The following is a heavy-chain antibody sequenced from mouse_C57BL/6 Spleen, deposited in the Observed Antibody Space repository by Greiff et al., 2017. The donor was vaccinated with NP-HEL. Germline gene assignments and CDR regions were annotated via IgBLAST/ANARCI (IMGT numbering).Heavy chain of an antibody. J-gene: IGHJ2*01. Sequence: QVQLKQPGAELVRPGTSVKLSCKASGYTFTSYWMHWVKQRPGQGLEWIGVIDPSDSYTNYNQKFKGKATLTVDTSSSTAYMQLSSLTSEDSAVYYCARDTTVVYFDYWGKGTTLTVSS. CDR1: GYTFTSYW. D-gene: IGHD1-1*01. CDR3: ARDTTVVYFDY. V-gene: IGHV1-59*01. CDR2: IDPSDSYT.